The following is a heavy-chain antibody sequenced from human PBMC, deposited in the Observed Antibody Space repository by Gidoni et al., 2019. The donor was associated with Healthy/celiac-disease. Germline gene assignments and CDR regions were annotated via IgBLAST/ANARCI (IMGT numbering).Heavy chain of an antibody. V-gene: IGHV1-69*01. D-gene: IGHD5-12*01. CDR2: IIPIFGTA. CDR1: GGTFSSYA. Sequence: QVQLVQSGAEVKKPGSSVQVSCKASGGTFSSYAISWVRQAPGQGLEWMGGIIPIFGTANYAQKFQGRVTITADESTSTAYMELSSLRSEDTAVYYCSKGSEYSGYGGYAFDIWGQGTMVTVSS. CDR3: SKGSEYSGYGGYAFDI. J-gene: IGHJ3*02.